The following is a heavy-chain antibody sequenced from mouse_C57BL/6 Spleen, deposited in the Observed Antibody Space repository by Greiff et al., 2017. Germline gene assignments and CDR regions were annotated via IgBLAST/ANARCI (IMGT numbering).Heavy chain of an antibody. V-gene: IGHV1-9*01. D-gene: IGHD1-1*01. CDR2: ILPGSGST. J-gene: IGHJ4*01. Sequence: QVQLQQSGAELMKPGASVKLSCKATGYTFTGYWIEWVKQRPGHGLEWIGEILPGSGSTNYNEKFKGKATFTADTSSNTAYMQLSSLTTEDSAIYYCASGTTVVATWDYYAMDYWGQGTSVTVSS. CDR1: GYTFTGYW. CDR3: ASGTTVVATWDYYAMDY.